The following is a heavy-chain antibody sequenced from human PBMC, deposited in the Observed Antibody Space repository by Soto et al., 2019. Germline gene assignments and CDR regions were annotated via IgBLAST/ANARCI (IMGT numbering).Heavy chain of an antibody. V-gene: IGHV3-30*18. CDR2: ISYDGSNK. Sequence: GGSLRLSCAASGFTFSSYGMHWVRQAPGKGLEWVAVISYDGSNKYYADSVKGRFTISRDNSKNTLYLQMNSLRAEDTAVYYCAKDSHSSGWPIDYWGQGTLVTVSS. CDR1: GFTFSSYG. J-gene: IGHJ4*02. D-gene: IGHD6-19*01. CDR3: AKDSHSSGWPIDY.